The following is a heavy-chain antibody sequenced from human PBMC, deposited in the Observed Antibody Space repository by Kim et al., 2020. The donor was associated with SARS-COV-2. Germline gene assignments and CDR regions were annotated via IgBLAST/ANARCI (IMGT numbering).Heavy chain of an antibody. D-gene: IGHD3-22*01. Sequence: ASVKVSCKASGYTFTSYYMHWVRQAPGQGLEWMGIINPSGGSTSYAQKFQGRVTMTRDTSASTVYMELSSLRSEDTAVYYCARRVHYYDSSGPAVLGHYFDYWGQGTLVTVSS. V-gene: IGHV1-46*01. J-gene: IGHJ4*02. CDR2: INPSGGST. CDR3: ARRVHYYDSSGPAVLGHYFDY. CDR1: GYTFTSYY.